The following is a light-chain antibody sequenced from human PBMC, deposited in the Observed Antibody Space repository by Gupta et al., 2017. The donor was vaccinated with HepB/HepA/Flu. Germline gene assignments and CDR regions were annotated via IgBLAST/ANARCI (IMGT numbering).Light chain of an antibody. V-gene: IGLV1-47*01. CDR2: RNN. J-gene: IGLJ2*01. CDR1: SSNIGSNY. CDR3: AAGEDSRSGL. Sequence: SVLTQPPSASGTPGQRVTISCSGSSSNIGSNYVYWYQQLPGTAPKLLIYRNNQRPSGVPDRFSGSKSGTAASLASTGRRAEEEADYYCAAGEDSRSGLFGGGTKLTVL.